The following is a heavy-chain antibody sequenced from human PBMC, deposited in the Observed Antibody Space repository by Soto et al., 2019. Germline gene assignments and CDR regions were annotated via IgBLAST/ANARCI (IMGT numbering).Heavy chain of an antibody. Sequence: SVKVSCKASGGTFSSYAISWVRQAPGQGLEWMGGIIPIFGTANYAQKFQGRVTITADESTSTAYMELSSLRSEDTAVYYRARVLSGSYCLSYWGQGTLVTVSS. CDR3: ARVLSGSYCLSY. J-gene: IGHJ4*02. CDR1: GGTFSSYA. CDR2: IIPIFGTA. V-gene: IGHV1-69*13. D-gene: IGHD1-26*01.